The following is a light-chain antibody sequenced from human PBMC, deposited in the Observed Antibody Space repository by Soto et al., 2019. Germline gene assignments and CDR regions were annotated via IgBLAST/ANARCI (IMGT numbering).Light chain of an antibody. V-gene: IGLV2-8*01. CDR2: EVN. CDR1: SSDVGGYNY. Sequence: QSVLTQPPSASGSPGQSVAISCTGTSSDVGGYNYVSWYQQHPGKAPKLMIYEVNNRPSGVPDRFSGSKSGNTASLTVSGLQAEDEADYYCSSSAGSSYVFGTGTKVTVL. J-gene: IGLJ1*01. CDR3: SSSAGSSYV.